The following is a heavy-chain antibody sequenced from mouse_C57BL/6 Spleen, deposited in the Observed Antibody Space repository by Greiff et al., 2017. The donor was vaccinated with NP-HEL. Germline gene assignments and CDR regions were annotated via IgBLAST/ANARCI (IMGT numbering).Heavy chain of an antibody. J-gene: IGHJ1*03. Sequence: QVHVKQPGAELVKPGASVKLSCKASGYTFTSYWMQWVKQRPGQGLEWIGEIDPSDSYTNYNQKFKGKATLTVDTSTSTAYMQLSSLTSEDSAVYYCARFYGSSYEYFDVWGTGTTVTVSS. V-gene: IGHV1-50*01. CDR2: IDPSDSYT. D-gene: IGHD1-1*01. CDR1: GYTFTSYW. CDR3: ARFYGSSYEYFDV.